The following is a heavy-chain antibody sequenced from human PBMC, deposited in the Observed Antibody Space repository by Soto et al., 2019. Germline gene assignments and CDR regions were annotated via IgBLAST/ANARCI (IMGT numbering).Heavy chain of an antibody. J-gene: IGHJ5*01. CDR3: AKLRYFDWSSYNWFEY. D-gene: IGHD3-9*01. Sequence: GGSLRLSCAASGCTFSSYAMTWVRQAPGKGLEWVSGISGSGATTSYADSVKGRFTVSRDNSKNTLYLQMNSLRVEDTAVYYCAKLRYFDWSSYNWFEYWGQGT. V-gene: IGHV3-23*01. CDR1: GCTFSSYA. CDR2: ISGSGATT.